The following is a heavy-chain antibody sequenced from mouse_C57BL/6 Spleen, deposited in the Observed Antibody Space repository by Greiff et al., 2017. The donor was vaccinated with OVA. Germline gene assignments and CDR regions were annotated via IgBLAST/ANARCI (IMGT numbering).Heavy chain of an antibody. CDR2: IWSGGST. Sequence: VQLQQSGPGLVQPSQSLSITCTVSGFSFTSYGVHWVRQSPGKGLEWLGVIWSGGSTDYNAAFISRLSISKDNSKSQVFFKMNSLQADDTAIYYCARNPLSTVVAHMDYWGQGTSVTVSS. CDR1: GFSFTSYG. D-gene: IGHD1-1*01. J-gene: IGHJ4*01. V-gene: IGHV2-2*01. CDR3: ARNPLSTVVAHMDY.